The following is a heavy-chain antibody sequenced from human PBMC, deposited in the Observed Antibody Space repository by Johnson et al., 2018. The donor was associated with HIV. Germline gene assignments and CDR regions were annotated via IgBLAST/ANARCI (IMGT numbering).Heavy chain of an antibody. CDR1: GFTFSSYA. CDR3: AREYYDSSGYYYGGVSAFDI. J-gene: IGHJ3*02. Sequence: MQLVESGGGVVRPGGSLRLSCAASGFTFSSYAMHWVRQAPGKGLEWVAVISYDGSNKYYADSVKGRFTISRDNSKNTLYLQMNSLRAEDTAVYYCAREYYDSSGYYYGGVSAFDIWGQGTMVTVSS. D-gene: IGHD3-22*01. CDR2: ISYDGSNK. V-gene: IGHV3-30*04.